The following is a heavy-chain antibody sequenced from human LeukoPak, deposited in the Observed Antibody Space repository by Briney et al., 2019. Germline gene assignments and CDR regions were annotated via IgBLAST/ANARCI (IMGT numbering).Heavy chain of an antibody. CDR1: GYTFTSYY. V-gene: IGHV1-46*01. CDR3: SRDLDSSGYYRDAFDI. CDR2: INPSGGST. J-gene: IGHJ3*02. D-gene: IGHD3-22*01. Sequence: ASVKVSCKASGYTFTSYYMHWVRQAPGQGLEWMGIINPSGGSTSYAQKFQGRVTMTRDTSTSTVYMELSSLRSEDTAVYYCSRDLDSSGYYRDAFDIWGQGTMVTVSS.